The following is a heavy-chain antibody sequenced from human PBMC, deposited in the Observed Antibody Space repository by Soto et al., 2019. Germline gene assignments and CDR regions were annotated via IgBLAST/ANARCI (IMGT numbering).Heavy chain of an antibody. D-gene: IGHD2-2*01. CDR1: GYTFTYSY. Sequence: GASVKVSCKASGYTFTYSYIHWVRQAPGQGLEWMGWINPNSGGTIYTPKFQGWVTLTRDTSINTAYMELSSLKSEDTAVYYCAREGLVLVPTTVNSDYYYYAMDVWGQGTTVTVFS. CDR2: INPNSGGT. CDR3: AREGLVLVPTTVNSDYYYYAMDV. V-gene: IGHV1-2*04. J-gene: IGHJ6*02.